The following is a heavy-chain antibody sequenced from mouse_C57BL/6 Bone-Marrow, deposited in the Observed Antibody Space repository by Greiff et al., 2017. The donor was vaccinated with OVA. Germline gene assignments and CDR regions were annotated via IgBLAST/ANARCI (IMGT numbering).Heavy chain of an antibody. Sequence: EVKVEESGGGLVKPGGSLKLSCAASGFTFSSYAMSWVRQTPEKRLEWVATISDGGSYTYYPDNVKGRFTISRDNAKNNLYLQMSHLTSEDTAMYYCAREGSPFYFDYWGQGTTLTVSS. CDR3: AREGSPFYFDY. CDR1: GFTFSSYA. CDR2: ISDGGSYT. V-gene: IGHV5-4*01. J-gene: IGHJ2*01.